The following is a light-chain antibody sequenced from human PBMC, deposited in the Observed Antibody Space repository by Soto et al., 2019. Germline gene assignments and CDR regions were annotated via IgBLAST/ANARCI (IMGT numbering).Light chain of an antibody. CDR2: GAS. V-gene: IGKV3-20*01. J-gene: IGKJ1*01. CDR3: QQYGTSPRT. Sequence: EIVLTQSPGTLSLSPGARATLSCRASQSVCSASLAWSQQKPGQAPTLLISGASSRATGIPGRFSGSGSGTDFTLTISRLEPEDFAVYYCQQYGTSPRTFGQGNKVEI. CDR1: QSVCSAS.